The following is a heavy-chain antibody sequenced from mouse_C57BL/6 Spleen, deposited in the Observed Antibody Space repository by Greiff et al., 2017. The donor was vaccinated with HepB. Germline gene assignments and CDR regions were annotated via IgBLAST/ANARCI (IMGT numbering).Heavy chain of an antibody. D-gene: IGHD1-1*01. CDR1: GYAFSSSW. Sequence: VQLQQSGPELVKPGASVKISCKASGYAFSSSWLNWVKKRPGKGIEWIGRIYPGDGDTNYNGKFKGKATLTADKSSSTAYMQLSSLTSEDSAVYFFARGGYGSSYYARDYWGQGASVTVSS. J-gene: IGHJ4*01. CDR3: ARGGYGSSYYARDY. CDR2: IYPGDGDT. V-gene: IGHV1-82*01.